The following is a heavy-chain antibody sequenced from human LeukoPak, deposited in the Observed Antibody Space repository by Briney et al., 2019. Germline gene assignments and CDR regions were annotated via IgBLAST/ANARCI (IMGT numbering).Heavy chain of an antibody. CDR2: ISGSGGST. Sequence: GGSLRLSCAASGFTFSSYAMSWVRLAPGKGLEWVSAISGSGGSTYYADSVKGRFTIFRDNSKNTLYLQMNSLRAEDTAVYYCATYSWNDGGWFDPWGQGTLVTVSS. CDR3: ATYSWNDGGWFDP. J-gene: IGHJ5*02. V-gene: IGHV3-23*01. CDR1: GFTFSSYA. D-gene: IGHD1-1*01.